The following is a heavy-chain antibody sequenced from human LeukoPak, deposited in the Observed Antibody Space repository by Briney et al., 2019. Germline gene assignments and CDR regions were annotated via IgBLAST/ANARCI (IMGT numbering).Heavy chain of an antibody. V-gene: IGHV1-2*02. D-gene: IGHD3-22*01. CDR2: INPNSGGT. Sequence: GASVKVSCKASGYTFTGYYMHWVRQAPGQGLEWMGWINPNSGGTNYAQKFQGRVTMTRDTSISAAYMELSRLRSDDTAVYYCARAMNYYDSSGHDAFDIWGQGTMVTVSS. J-gene: IGHJ3*02. CDR1: GYTFTGYY. CDR3: ARAMNYYDSSGHDAFDI.